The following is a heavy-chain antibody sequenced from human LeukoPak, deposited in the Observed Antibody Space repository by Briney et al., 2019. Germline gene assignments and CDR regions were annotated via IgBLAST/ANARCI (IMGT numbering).Heavy chain of an antibody. CDR3: ARDLDRPTNYYGMDV. D-gene: IGHD5-24*01. CDR2: SYTSGST. Sequence: SETLSLTCTVSGGSISSYYWSWIRQPAGKGLEWIGRSYTSGSTNYNPSLKSRVTMSVDTSKNQFSLKLSSVTAADTAVYYCARDLDRPTNYYGMDVWGQGTTVTVSS. V-gene: IGHV4-4*07. J-gene: IGHJ6*02. CDR1: GGSISSYY.